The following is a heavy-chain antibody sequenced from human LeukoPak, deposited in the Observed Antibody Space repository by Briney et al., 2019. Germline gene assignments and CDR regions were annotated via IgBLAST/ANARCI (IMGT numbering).Heavy chain of an antibody. CDR1: GFTFINYG. CDR3: ANYGDYQYFDY. Sequence: GESLRLSCAASGFTFINYGMHWVRQAPGKGLEWVAVISYDATNKYYADSVKGRFTISRDNSKNTLYLQMNSLKTDDTAVYYCANYGDYQYFDYWGQGTPVTVSS. V-gene: IGHV3-30*18. CDR2: ISYDATNK. J-gene: IGHJ4*02. D-gene: IGHD4-17*01.